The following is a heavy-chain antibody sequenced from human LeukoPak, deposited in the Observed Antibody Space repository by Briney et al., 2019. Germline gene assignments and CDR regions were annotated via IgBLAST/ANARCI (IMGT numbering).Heavy chain of an antibody. CDR1: GFTFSNYA. CDR3: AKSPHYYGSGSHFDY. D-gene: IGHD3-10*01. V-gene: IGHV3-23*01. CDR2: ISGSGGSI. Sequence: GGSLRLSCAASGFTFSNYAMTWVRQAPGKGLEWVSIISGSGGSINHADSVKGRFTISRDNSKNTLYLQMNSLRGEDTAVYYCAKSPHYYGSGSHFDYWGQGTLVTVSS. J-gene: IGHJ4*02.